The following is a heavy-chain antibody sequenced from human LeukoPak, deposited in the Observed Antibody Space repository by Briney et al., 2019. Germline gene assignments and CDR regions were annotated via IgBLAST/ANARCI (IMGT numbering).Heavy chain of an antibody. CDR2: IYYSGST. Sequence: SETLSLTCTVSGGSISSYYWGWIRQPPGKGLEWIGYIYYSGSTNYNPSLKSRVTISVDTSKNQFSLKLSSVTAADTAVYYCARDYCSGGSCHFDWYFDLWGRGTLVTVSS. CDR3: ARDYCSGGSCHFDWYFDL. CDR1: GGSISSYY. J-gene: IGHJ2*01. D-gene: IGHD2-15*01. V-gene: IGHV4-59*01.